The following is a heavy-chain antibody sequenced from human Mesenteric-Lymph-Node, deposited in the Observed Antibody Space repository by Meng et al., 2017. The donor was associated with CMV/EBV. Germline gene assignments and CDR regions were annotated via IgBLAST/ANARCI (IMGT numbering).Heavy chain of an antibody. CDR3: ARGEGVQGVPIDY. V-gene: IGHV1-18*01. D-gene: IGHD1-1*01. Sequence: KASGGTFSSYAISWVRQAPGQGLEWMGWISAYNGNTNYAQKLQGRVTMTTDTSTSTAYMELRSLRSDDTAVYYCARGEGVQGVPIDYWGQGTLVTVSS. J-gene: IGHJ4*02. CDR1: GGTFSSYA. CDR2: ISAYNGNT.